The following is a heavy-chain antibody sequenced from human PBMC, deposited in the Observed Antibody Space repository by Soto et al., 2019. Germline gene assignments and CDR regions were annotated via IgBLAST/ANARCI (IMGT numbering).Heavy chain of an antibody. J-gene: IGHJ6*02. V-gene: IGHV4-34*01. CDR1: GLSFSGYY. D-gene: IGHD2-15*01. CDR2: INHGGST. CDR3: ARRKVVVAAMMDYYYYGMDV. Sequence: SETLSLTCAVYGLSFSGYYWSWIRQPPGNGLEWIGEINHGGSTNYNPSLKSRVTISVDTSKNQFSLKLSSVTAADTAVYYCARRKVVVAAMMDYYYYGMDVWGQGTTVTVS.